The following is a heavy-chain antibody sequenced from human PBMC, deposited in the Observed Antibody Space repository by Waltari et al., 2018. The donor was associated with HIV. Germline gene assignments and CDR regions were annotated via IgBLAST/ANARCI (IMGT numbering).Heavy chain of an antibody. D-gene: IGHD3-22*01. V-gene: IGHV4-39*01. J-gene: IGHJ4*02. CDR1: DGSRDGSSFC. CDR2: IHYTGYT. Sequence: HLQLQESGPGLVKPSETLSLTCSVSDGSRDGSSFCWGWVRQSPGRGLEWIGSIHYTGYTYFNPSLESRVTVSVDTARNQFSLSLNSVTAADTALYYCARHKDYYYEPTALFLVWGRGLLVTVSS. CDR3: ARHKDYYYEPTALFLV.